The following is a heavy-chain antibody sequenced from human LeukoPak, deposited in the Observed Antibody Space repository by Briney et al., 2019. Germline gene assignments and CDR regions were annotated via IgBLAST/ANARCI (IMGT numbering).Heavy chain of an antibody. CDR3: ATSEGKWELSTFDY. CDR1: GYTLTELS. V-gene: IGHV1-24*01. J-gene: IGHJ4*02. D-gene: IGHD1-26*01. CDR2: FDPEDGET. Sequence: ASVKVSCKVSGYTLTELSMHWVRQAPGKGLEWMGGFDPEDGETIYAQKFQGRVTMTEDSSTDTAYMELSSLRSEDTAVYYCATSEGKWELSTFDYWGQGTLVTVSS.